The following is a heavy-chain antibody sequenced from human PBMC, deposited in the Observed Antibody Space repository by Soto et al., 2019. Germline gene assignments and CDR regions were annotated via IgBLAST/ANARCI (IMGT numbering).Heavy chain of an antibody. D-gene: IGHD6-13*01. CDR1: GGSISSRSYY. CDR3: ASTVSGSWYVYYYYCGMDV. CDR2: TYYRRRT. Sequence: QLELQESGPGLVKPSETLSLTCTVPGGSISSRSYYWGWIRQPPGKGLEWIGRTYYRRRTYSNPSLKSRVPISVDTSKNQFSLKLSSVTAADTAVYYCASTVSGSWYVYYYYCGMDVWGRGTTVTVS. V-gene: IGHV4-39*01. J-gene: IGHJ6*02.